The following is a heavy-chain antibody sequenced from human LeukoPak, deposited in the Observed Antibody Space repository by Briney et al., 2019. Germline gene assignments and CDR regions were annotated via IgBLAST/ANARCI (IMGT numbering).Heavy chain of an antibody. CDR1: GDSISSGDYY. Sequence: PSETLSLTCTVSGDSISSGDYYWSWIRQPAGKGLEWIGRISSSGSTNYNPPLKSRVTISVDTSKNQFSLKLSSVTAADTAVYFCARGPYSYDSSGAFDIWDQGTMVTVSS. CDR2: ISSSGST. D-gene: IGHD3-22*01. V-gene: IGHV4-61*02. CDR3: ARGPYSYDSSGAFDI. J-gene: IGHJ3*02.